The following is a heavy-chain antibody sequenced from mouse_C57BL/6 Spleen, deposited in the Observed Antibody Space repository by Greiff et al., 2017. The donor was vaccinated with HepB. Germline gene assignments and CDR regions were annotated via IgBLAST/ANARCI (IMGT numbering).Heavy chain of an antibody. Sequence: EVKLVESGGGLVKPGGSLKLSCAASGFTFSSYTMSWVRQTPEKRLEWVATISGGGGNTYYPDSVKGRFTISRDNAKNTLYLQMSSLRSEDTALYYCARLLFNYFDYWGQGTTLTVSS. CDR1: GFTFSSYT. CDR3: ARLLFNYFDY. D-gene: IGHD1-1*02. J-gene: IGHJ2*01. CDR2: ISGGGGNT. V-gene: IGHV5-9*01.